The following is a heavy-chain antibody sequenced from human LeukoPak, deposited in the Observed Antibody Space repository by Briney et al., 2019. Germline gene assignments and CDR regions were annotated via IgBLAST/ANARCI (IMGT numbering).Heavy chain of an antibody. CDR2: IYYSGTT. J-gene: IGHJ4*02. V-gene: IGHV4-39*01. CDR3: ARHEAGGGTMVRGVIGD. CDR1: GGSISSGSDF. D-gene: IGHD3-10*01. Sequence: PSETLSLTCTVSGGSISSGSDFWGWIRQPPGKGLEWIASIYYSGTTHYNPSLRSRVTISIDTSKNQVSLQLTSVTAADTAVYYCARHEAGGGTMVRGVIGDWGQGNLVTVSS.